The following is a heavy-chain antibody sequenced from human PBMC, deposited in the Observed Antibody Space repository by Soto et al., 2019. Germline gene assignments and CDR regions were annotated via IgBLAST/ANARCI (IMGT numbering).Heavy chain of an antibody. CDR2: IYHSENT. D-gene: IGHD3-16*01. CDR3: ATRNGFTYDFDY. J-gene: IGHJ4*01. Sequence: QLQLQESGSGLVKPSQTLSLTCAVSGGSISSRGFAWSWIRQPPGKGLEWIGYIYHSENTYYNPSLESRLTISIDRSTNQFSLKLSSVTAADTAVYYCATRNGFTYDFDYWGHGPLVTVSS. V-gene: IGHV4-30-2*01. CDR1: GGSISSRGFA.